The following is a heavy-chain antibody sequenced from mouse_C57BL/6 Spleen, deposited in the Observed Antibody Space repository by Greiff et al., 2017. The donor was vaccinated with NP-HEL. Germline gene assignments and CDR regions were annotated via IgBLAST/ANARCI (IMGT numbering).Heavy chain of an antibody. J-gene: IGHJ4*01. Sequence: VQLQQPGAELVKPGASVKLSCKASGYTFTSYWMHWVKQRPGQGLEWIGMIHPNSGSTNYNEKFKSKATLTVDKSSSTAYMQLSSLTSEDSAVYYCARVGLLRDAMDYWGQGTSVTVSS. V-gene: IGHV1-64*01. CDR3: ARVGLLRDAMDY. CDR2: IHPNSGST. D-gene: IGHD1-1*01. CDR1: GYTFTSYW.